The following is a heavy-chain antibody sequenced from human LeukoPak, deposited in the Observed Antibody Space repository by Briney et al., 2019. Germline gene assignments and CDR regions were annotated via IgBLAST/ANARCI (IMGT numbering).Heavy chain of an antibody. CDR2: IRYDGTNK. CDR3: AKEKKYYHDGSGYPGYDY. J-gene: IGHJ4*02. D-gene: IGHD3-22*01. CDR1: GFTFSIFG. V-gene: IGHV3-30*02. Sequence: GGSLRLSCTASGFTFSIFGIHWVRQAPGKGLEWVAFIRYDGTNKYYADSVKGRFTISRDNSKNTLYLQMNSLRAEDTAVYYCAKEKKYYHDGSGYPGYDYWGQGTLVTVSS.